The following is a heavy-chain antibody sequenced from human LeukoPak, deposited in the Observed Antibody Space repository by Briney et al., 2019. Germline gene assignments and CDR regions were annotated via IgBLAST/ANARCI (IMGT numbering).Heavy chain of an antibody. V-gene: IGHV5-51*01. CDR2: IYPGDSDT. D-gene: IGHD2-2*01. Sequence: ASVKVSCKASGSTFSSYAISWVRQMPGKGLEWMGIIYPGDSDTRYSPSFQGQVTISADKSISTAYLQWSSLKASDTAMYYCARLSIVVVPAANNWFDPWGQGTLVTVSS. J-gene: IGHJ5*02. CDR1: GSTFSSYA. CDR3: ARLSIVVVPAANNWFDP.